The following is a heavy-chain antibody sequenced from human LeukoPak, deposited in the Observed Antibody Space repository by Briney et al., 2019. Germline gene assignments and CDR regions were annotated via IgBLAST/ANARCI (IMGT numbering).Heavy chain of an antibody. V-gene: IGHV4-39*07. J-gene: IGHJ4*02. D-gene: IGHD2-8*02. CDR1: GGSISSSSYY. CDR3: ARDGGVWEDY. Sequence: SETLSLTCTVSGGSISSSSYYWGWIRQPPGKGLEWIGSIYYSGSTYYNPSLKSRVTISVDTSKNQFSLKLSSVTAADTAVYYCARDGGVWEDYWGQGTLVTVSS. CDR2: IYYSGST.